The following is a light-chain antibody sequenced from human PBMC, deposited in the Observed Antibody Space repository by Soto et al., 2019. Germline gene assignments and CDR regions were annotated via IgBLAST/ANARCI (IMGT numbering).Light chain of an antibody. V-gene: IGLV2-14*01. J-gene: IGLJ1*01. CDR1: NSDVGGYNY. Sequence: QSALTQPASVSGSPGQSITISCTGTNSDVGGYNYVSWYRQHPGKAPKLMVYEVSNRPSGVSNRFSGSKSGNTASLTISGLQAEDEADYYCSSYSSNSTLNCVFGTGTKLTVL. CDR2: EVS. CDR3: SSYSSNSTLNCV.